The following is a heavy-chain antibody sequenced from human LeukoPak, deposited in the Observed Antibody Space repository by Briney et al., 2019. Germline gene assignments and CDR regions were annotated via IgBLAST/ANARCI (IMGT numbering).Heavy chain of an antibody. Sequence: GGSLRLSCAASGFRFSTYWMSWVRQAPGKGLEWVSASSGDGGNTDYANSVKGRFTISRDNSKNTIYLQMNSLRADDTAVYYCAKQGRNDFVDSWGQGTLVTVSS. V-gene: IGHV3-23*01. CDR1: GFRFSTYW. J-gene: IGHJ4*02. D-gene: IGHD3-3*01. CDR2: SSGDGGNT. CDR3: AKQGRNDFVDS.